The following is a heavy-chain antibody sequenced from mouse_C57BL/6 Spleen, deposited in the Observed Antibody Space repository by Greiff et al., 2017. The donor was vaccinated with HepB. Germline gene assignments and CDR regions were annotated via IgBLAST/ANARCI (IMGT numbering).Heavy chain of an antibody. J-gene: IGHJ4*01. CDR2: IDPEDGDT. D-gene: IGHD3-1*01. CDR1: GFNIKDYY. CDR3: IFSSGAMDY. Sequence: VQLQQSGAELVRPGASVKLSCTASGFNIKDYYMHWVKQRPEQGLEWIGRIDPEDGDTEYAPKFQGKATMTADTSSNPACLKLSSLTSEDTAVYYCIFSSGAMDYWGQGTSVTVSS. V-gene: IGHV14-1*01.